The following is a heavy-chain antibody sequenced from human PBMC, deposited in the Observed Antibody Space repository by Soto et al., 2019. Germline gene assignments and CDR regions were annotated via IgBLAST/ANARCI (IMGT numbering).Heavy chain of an antibody. D-gene: IGHD3-9*01. J-gene: IGHJ4*02. CDR3: ARVTYDSFTAYSYYFDY. V-gene: IGHV4-4*02. Sequence: PSETLSLTCAVSGGSISSSNWWSWVRQPPGKGLEWIGEIYHSGSTNYNPPLKSRVTISVDKSKNQFPLRLNSVTAADTAVYYCARVTYDSFTAYSYYFDYWGQGTLVTVSS. CDR2: IYHSGST. CDR1: GGSISSSNW.